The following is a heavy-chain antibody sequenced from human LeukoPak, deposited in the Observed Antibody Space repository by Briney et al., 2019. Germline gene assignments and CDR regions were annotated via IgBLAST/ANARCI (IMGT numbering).Heavy chain of an antibody. CDR1: GFTFSSYS. Sequence: GGSLRLSCAASGFTFSSYSMNWVRQAPGKGLEWVSSISSSSSYIYYADSVKGRFTISRDNAENSLYLQMNSLRAEDTAVYYCARDRSGYYYDSSGYYYFDYWGQGTLVTVSS. V-gene: IGHV3-21*01. CDR2: ISSSSSYI. D-gene: IGHD3-22*01. J-gene: IGHJ4*02. CDR3: ARDRSGYYYDSSGYYYFDY.